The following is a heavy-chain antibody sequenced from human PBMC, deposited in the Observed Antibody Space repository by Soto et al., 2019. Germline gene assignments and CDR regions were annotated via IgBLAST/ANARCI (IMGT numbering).Heavy chain of an antibody. V-gene: IGHV1-18*01. Sequence: QVHLVQSGAELRKPGASVKVSCKGSGYTVTSYGIAGVRQAPGQGLEWMGWISAHNDNTNYAQKVQGRDTVTRDTSTSTAYMELRNLRSDDTAVYSCARGRYGDYWGQGALVTVSS. CDR3: ARGRYGDY. J-gene: IGHJ4*02. CDR2: ISAHNDNT. CDR1: GYTVTSYG. D-gene: IGHD1-1*01.